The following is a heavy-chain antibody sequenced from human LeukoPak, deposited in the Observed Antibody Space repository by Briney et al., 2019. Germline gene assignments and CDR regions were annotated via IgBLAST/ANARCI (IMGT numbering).Heavy chain of an antibody. Sequence: PGGCLRLSCAASGYTFSGYSMTWVRQAPGKGLEWVSSISSSSSYIYYADSVKGRFTISRDNAKNSLYLQMNSLRAEDTAVYYCAREGDGGGSYPDAFDIWGQGTMVTVSS. CDR1: GYTFSGYS. CDR3: AREGDGGGSYPDAFDI. V-gene: IGHV3-21*01. J-gene: IGHJ3*02. D-gene: IGHD1-26*01. CDR2: ISSSSSYI.